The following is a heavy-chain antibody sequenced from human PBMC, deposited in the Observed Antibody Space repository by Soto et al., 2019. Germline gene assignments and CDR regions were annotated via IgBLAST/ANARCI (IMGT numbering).Heavy chain of an antibody. CDR3: ARGQIGVTGYYWPFDTNWFDP. CDR2: INHSGST. D-gene: IGHD3-9*01. Sequence: SETLSLTCAVYGGSFSGYYWSWIRQPPGKGLEWIGEINHSGSTNYNPSLKSRVTISVDTSKNQFSLKLSSVTAADTAVYYCARGQIGVTGYYWPFDTNWFDPWGQGTLVTVSS. J-gene: IGHJ5*02. V-gene: IGHV4-34*01. CDR1: GGSFSGYY.